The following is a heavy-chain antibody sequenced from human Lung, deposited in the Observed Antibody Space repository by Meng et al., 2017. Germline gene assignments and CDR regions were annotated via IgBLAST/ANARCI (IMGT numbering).Heavy chain of an antibody. CDR2: ISGSGGST. CDR3: VRRIEYSSSSGY. D-gene: IGHD6-6*01. V-gene: IGHV3-23*01. CDR1: GFTFSSYA. J-gene: IGHJ4*02. Sequence: EVQLLESGGGLVQSGGSPRLSCVAAGFTFSSYAMTWVRQAPGKGLEWVSSISGSGGSTYYADSVRGRFTISRDNSKNTVYLQMNSLRAEDTAIYYCVRRIEYSSSSGYWGQGTLVTVSS.